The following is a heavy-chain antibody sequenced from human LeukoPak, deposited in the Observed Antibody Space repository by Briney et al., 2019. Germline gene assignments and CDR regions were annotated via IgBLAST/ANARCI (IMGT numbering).Heavy chain of an antibody. CDR2: IYYSGNT. D-gene: IGHD3-22*01. Sequence: SETLSLTCSVSGGSISYYYWSWIRQPPGKGLEWIGYIYYSGNTNYNPSLKSRVTISVDTSKNQFSLKLSSVTAADTAVYYCARDSYYYDSSGYPDNDAFDIWGQGTMVTVSS. V-gene: IGHV4-59*01. CDR1: GGSISYYY. CDR3: ARDSYYYDSSGYPDNDAFDI. J-gene: IGHJ3*02.